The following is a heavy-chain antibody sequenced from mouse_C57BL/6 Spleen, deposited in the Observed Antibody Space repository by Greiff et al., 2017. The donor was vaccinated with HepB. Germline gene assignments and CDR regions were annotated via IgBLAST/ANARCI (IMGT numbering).Heavy chain of an antibody. CDR1: GFTFSDYG. V-gene: IGHV5-17*01. Sequence: EVHLVESGGGLVKPGGSLKLSCAASGFTFSDYGMHWVRQAPEKGLEWVAYISSGSSTIYYADTVKGRFTISRDNAKNTLFLQMTSLRSEDTAMYYCARTTVVATELGYFDVWGTGTTVTVSS. CDR3: ARTTVVATELGYFDV. CDR2: ISSGSSTI. D-gene: IGHD1-1*01. J-gene: IGHJ1*03.